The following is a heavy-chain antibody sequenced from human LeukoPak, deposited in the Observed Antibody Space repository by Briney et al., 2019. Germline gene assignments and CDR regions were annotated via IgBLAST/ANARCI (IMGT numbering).Heavy chain of an antibody. V-gene: IGHV4-61*02. J-gene: IGHJ5*02. D-gene: IGHD2-8*01. CDR3: ARDRGRMVYAVWFDP. CDR1: GGSISSDNYY. CDR2: IDTSGSA. Sequence: SETLSLTCTVSGGSISSDNYYWSWIRQPAGKGLEWIGRIDTSGSATYNPSLKSRVTISIDTSKYQFSLKLGSVIAADTAVYYCARDRGRMVYAVWFDPWGQGTLVTVSS.